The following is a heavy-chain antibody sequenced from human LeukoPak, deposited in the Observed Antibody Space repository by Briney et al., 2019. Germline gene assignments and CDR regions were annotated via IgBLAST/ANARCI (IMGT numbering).Heavy chain of an antibody. D-gene: IGHD6-19*01. Sequence: ASVKVSCKASGYIFTNYGISWVRQAPGQGLEWMGWISAYNGNTNYAQKLQGRVTMTTDTSTSTAYMELRSLRSDDTAVYYCARGRYSSGFSYYFDYWGQGTLVTVSS. CDR3: ARGRYSSGFSYYFDY. V-gene: IGHV1-18*01. CDR2: ISAYNGNT. CDR1: GYIFTNYG. J-gene: IGHJ4*02.